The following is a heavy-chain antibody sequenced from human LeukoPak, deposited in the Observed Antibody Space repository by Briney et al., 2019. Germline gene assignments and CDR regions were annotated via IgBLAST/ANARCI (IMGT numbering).Heavy chain of an antibody. J-gene: IGHJ4*02. CDR3: AKDGYGSGSYSQFFDH. CDR2: IRGNGDTT. V-gene: IGHV3-23*01. Sequence: QPGGSLRLSCEASGFTFSICPMSWVRQAPGKGLEWVAGIRGNGDTTFYANSVKGRFTISRDNSKSTLYLQMSSLRAGDTAIYYCAKDGYGSGSYSQFFDHWGQGTLVTVSS. CDR1: GFTFSICP. D-gene: IGHD3-10*01.